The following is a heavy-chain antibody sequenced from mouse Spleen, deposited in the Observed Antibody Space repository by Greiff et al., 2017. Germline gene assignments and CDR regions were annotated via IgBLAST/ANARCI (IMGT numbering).Heavy chain of an antibody. CDR2: IYYSGTI. V-gene: IGHV3-5*01. CDR1: GISITTGNYR. J-gene: IGHJ1*03. Sequence: EVRLVESGPGLVKPSQTVFLTCTVTGISITTGNYRWSWIRQFPGNKLEWIGYIYYSGTITYNPSLTSRTTITRDTPKNQFFLEMNSLTAEDTATYYCAREYGSSYWRYFDVWGTGTTVTVSS. D-gene: IGHD1-1*01. CDR3: AREYGSSYWRYFDV.